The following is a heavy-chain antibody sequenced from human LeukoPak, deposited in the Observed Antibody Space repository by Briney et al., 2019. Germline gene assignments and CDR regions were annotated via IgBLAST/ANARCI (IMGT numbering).Heavy chain of an antibody. CDR2: FYDTGRT. D-gene: IGHD3-10*01. CDR1: GASLSTFY. V-gene: IGHV4-59*01. CDR3: ATGGSGSYHDY. J-gene: IGHJ4*02. Sequence: SETLSLTCAVSGASLSTFYWSWIRQPPGKGLESIGCFYDTGRTTYNPSLESRVTISVDTSKNQVSLQLTSVTAADTAVYFCATGGSGSYHDYWGQGTLVTVSS.